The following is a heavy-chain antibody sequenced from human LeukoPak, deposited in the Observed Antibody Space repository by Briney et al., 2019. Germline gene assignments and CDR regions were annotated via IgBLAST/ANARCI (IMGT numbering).Heavy chain of an antibody. Sequence: GGSLRLSCAASGFTFSSYSLNWVRQAPGKGLEWVSYISPSSGSTYYADSVKGRFTISRDNARNSLYLQMNSLSTEDTALYYCARDAASGNNWFDPWGQGTLVTVSS. CDR2: ISPSSGST. CDR1: GFTFSSYS. CDR3: ARDAASGNNWFDP. D-gene: IGHD3-3*01. J-gene: IGHJ5*02. V-gene: IGHV3-48*01.